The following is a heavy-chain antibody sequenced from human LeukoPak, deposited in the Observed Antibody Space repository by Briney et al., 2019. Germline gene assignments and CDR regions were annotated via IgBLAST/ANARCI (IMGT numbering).Heavy chain of an antibody. V-gene: IGHV3-23*01. D-gene: IGHD2-2*01. CDR1: GFTFSSYA. CDR3: ANLGSSELRVPASQGN. J-gene: IGHJ4*02. Sequence: GGSLRLSCAASGFTFSSYAMSWARQAPGKGLEWVSAVNARGYSTYYADSVKGRFTISRDNSKNTVFLQMSSLRVEDTAVYYCANLGSSELRVPASQGNWGQGTLVTVSS. CDR2: VNARGYST.